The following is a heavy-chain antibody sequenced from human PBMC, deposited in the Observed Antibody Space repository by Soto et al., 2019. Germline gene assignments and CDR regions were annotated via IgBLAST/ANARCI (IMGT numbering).Heavy chain of an antibody. V-gene: IGHV1-2*02. CDR1: GYTFTDYH. Sequence: ASVKVSCKPSGYTFTDYHIHWVRQAPGQGLEFMGWINANNGGAGSAQQFQGRVTVTRDTSISTVYMELSNLRSDDTAVYYCAREGGSASLAPKNNWFETLGQGTRDIVSS. J-gene: IGHJ5*02. CDR3: AREGGSASLAPKNNWFET. CDR2: INANNGGA. D-gene: IGHD6-25*01.